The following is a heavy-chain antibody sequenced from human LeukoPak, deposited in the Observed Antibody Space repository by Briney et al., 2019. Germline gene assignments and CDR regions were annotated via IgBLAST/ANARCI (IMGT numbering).Heavy chain of an antibody. CDR2: ISGGGGAT. J-gene: IGHJ4*02. V-gene: IGHV3-23*01. Sequence: GGSLRLSCAGSGFTFSSFAMSWVRQAPGKGLEWVSAISGGGGATYYADSVKGRFTTSRDNSKNMLYLQMNSLRAEDTAVYYYAKCLEGEVKAGYFDYWGQGTLVTVSS. CDR3: AKCLEGEVKAGYFDY. CDR1: GFTFSSFA. D-gene: IGHD3-16*01.